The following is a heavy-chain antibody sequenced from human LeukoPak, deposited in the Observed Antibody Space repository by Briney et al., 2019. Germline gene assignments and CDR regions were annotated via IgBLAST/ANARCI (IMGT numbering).Heavy chain of an antibody. Sequence: PGGSLRLSCAASGFTFSNYAMSWVRQAPGKGLEWVSSISGSGGSTYYADSVKGRFTISRDNSKNTLYLQMNSLRAEDTAVYYCARALWFGETFPAYWGQGTLVTVSS. CDR3: ARALWFGETFPAY. CDR1: GFTFSNYA. CDR2: ISGSGGST. J-gene: IGHJ4*02. D-gene: IGHD3-10*01. V-gene: IGHV3-23*01.